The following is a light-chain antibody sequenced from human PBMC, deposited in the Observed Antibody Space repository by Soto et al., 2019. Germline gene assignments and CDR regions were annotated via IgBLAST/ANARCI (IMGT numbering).Light chain of an antibody. CDR3: CSYTTSNTRQIV. CDR2: DVS. V-gene: IGLV2-14*01. CDR1: SSDVGGYNY. Sequence: QSALTQPASVSGSPGQSITISCTGTSSDVGGYNYVSWYQQHPGKAPKFMIYDVSNRPSGVSNRVSGSKSGNTASLTISGLQAEGEADYYCCSYTTSNTRQIVFGTGTKLTVL. J-gene: IGLJ1*01.